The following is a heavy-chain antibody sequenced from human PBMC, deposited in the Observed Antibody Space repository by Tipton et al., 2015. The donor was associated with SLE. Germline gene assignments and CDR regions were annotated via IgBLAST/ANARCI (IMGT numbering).Heavy chain of an antibody. J-gene: IGHJ6*02. V-gene: IGHV4-39*07. Sequence: TLSLTCTVSSGSISSSSYYWGWIRQPPGKGLEWIGSIFYSGSTSYNPSLQSRVTISVDTSKNQFSLNLRSGTAADTAVYYCTRGPYCSVDSCYRGMDVWGQGTTVTVSS. CDR3: TRGPYCSVDSCYRGMDV. CDR1: SGSISSSSYY. D-gene: IGHD2-15*01. CDR2: IFYSGST.